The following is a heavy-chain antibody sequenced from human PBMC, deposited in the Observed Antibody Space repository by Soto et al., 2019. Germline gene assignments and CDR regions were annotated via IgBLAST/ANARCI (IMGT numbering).Heavy chain of an antibody. CDR1: GGSIRSSNW. Sequence: SETLSPTCAVSGGSIRSSNWWSWVRQPPGKGLDWIGAIYHSGSTNYNPALKSRVTISVDKSKNQFSRKLSSVTAADTAVYYCTRGMDHCGWMIYWGQGTLVTVSS. J-gene: IGHJ1*01. CDR2: IYHSGST. D-gene: IGHD6-19*01. V-gene: IGHV4-4*02. CDR3: TRGMDHCGWMIY.